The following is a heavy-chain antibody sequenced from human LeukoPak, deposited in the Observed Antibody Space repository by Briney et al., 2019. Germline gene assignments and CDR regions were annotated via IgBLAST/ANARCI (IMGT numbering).Heavy chain of an antibody. CDR1: GFTFNNYA. D-gene: IGHD3-9*01. CDR3: AKDMRFDWTPYYFDY. V-gene: IGHV3-23*01. J-gene: IGHJ4*02. Sequence: PGGSLRLSCAASGFTFNNYAMSWVRQSPGKGLEWVSSISYSGGSTYYADSVKGRFTISRDNSKNALYLQMNSLRAEDTAVYFCAKDMRFDWTPYYFDYWGQGTPVTVSS. CDR2: ISYSGGST.